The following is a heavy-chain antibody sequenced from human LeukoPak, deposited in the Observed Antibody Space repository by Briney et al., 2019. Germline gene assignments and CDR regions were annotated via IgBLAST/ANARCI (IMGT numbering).Heavy chain of an antibody. Sequence: GGSLRLSCAASGFTVSSNYMSWDRQAPGKGLEWVSVIYSGGSTYYADSVKGRFTISRDNSKNTLYLQMNSLRAEDTAVYYCARDGGDHFFDPWGQGTLVTVSS. J-gene: IGHJ5*02. CDR1: GFTVSSNY. D-gene: IGHD2-21*01. CDR2: IYSGGST. V-gene: IGHV3-66*01. CDR3: ARDGGDHFFDP.